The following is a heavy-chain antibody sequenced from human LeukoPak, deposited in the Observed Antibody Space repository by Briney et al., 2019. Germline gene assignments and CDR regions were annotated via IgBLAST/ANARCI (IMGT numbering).Heavy chain of an antibody. J-gene: IGHJ5*02. V-gene: IGHV4-39*01. CDR2: IYYSGST. CDR1: GGSISTSNYY. D-gene: IGHD1-1*01. CDR3: ARPVPSRLGWFDP. Sequence: SETLSLTCTVSGGSISTSNYYWGWIRQPPGKGLEWIGSIYYSGSTYYNPPLKSRVTISVDTSKNQFSLKLSSVTAADTAVYYCARPVPSRLGWFDPWGQGTLVTVSS.